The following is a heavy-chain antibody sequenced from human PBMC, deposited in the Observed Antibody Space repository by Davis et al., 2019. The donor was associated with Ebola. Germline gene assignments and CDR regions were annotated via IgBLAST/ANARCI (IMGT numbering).Heavy chain of an antibody. CDR1: GFTFSNAW. CDR2: IYYSGST. J-gene: IGHJ4*02. Sequence: ESLKISCAASGFTFSNAWMSWIRQPPGKGLEWIGYIYYSGSTNYNPSLKSRVTISVDTSKNQLSLKLSSVTAADTAVYYCARVIMITFGGVIVPGYFDYWGQGTLVTVSS. V-gene: IGHV4-59*08. CDR3: ARVIMITFGGVIVPGYFDY. D-gene: IGHD3-16*02.